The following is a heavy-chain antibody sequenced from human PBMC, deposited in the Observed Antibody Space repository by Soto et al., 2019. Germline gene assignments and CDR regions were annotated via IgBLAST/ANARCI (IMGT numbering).Heavy chain of an antibody. CDR3: KRAERFPRSWFDP. J-gene: IGHJ5*02. V-gene: IGHV4-34*01. CDR2: VNHSGEA. Sequence: PSETLSLTCVGYVGSCRNYYWIGFRQPPGNCLEWIGEVNHSGEATYNPSLQSRITISLDTSNNQFSLKMTSVTAADTAMYFCKRAERFPRSWFDPWGQGTQVTVSS. CDR1: VGSCRNYY. D-gene: IGHD3-10*01.